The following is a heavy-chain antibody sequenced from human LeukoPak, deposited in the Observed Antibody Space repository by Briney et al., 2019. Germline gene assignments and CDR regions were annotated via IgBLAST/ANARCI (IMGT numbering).Heavy chain of an antibody. V-gene: IGHV3-23*01. Sequence: PGGSLRLSCAASGFTFSSYAMSWVRQAPGKGLEWVSAISGSGGSTYYADSVKGRFTISRDNSKNTLYLQMNSLRAEDTAVYYCARGCAPVFYYYMDVWGKGTTVTVSS. J-gene: IGHJ6*03. D-gene: IGHD3-16*01. CDR3: ARGCAPVFYYYMDV. CDR2: ISGSGGST. CDR1: GFTFSSYA.